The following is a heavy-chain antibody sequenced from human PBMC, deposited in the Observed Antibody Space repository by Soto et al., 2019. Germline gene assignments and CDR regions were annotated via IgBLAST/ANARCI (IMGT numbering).Heavy chain of an antibody. CDR2: IWYDGSNK. D-gene: IGHD2-2*01. Sequence: QVQLVESGGGVVQPGRSLRLSCAASGFTFSSYGMHWVRQAPGKGLEWVAVIWYDGSNKYYADSVKGRFTISRDNSKNTLYLQMNSLRAEDTAVYYCARGYCSSTSCYWAGVTKFYYYYGMDVW. CDR3: ARGYCSSTSCYWAGVTKFYYYYGMDV. V-gene: IGHV3-33*01. CDR1: GFTFSSYG. J-gene: IGHJ6*01.